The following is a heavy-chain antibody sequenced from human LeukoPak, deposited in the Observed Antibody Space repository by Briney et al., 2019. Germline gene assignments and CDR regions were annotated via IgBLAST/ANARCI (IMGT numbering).Heavy chain of an antibody. Sequence: RASVKVSCKASGYTFTSYGISWVRQAPGQGLEWMGWISAYNGNTNYAQKLQGRVTMTTDTSTSTAYMELRSLRSDDTAVYYCASGERLGYYGSGSYFYFDYWGQGTLVTVSS. CDR1: GYTFTSYG. CDR2: ISAYNGNT. CDR3: ASGERLGYYGSGSYFYFDY. D-gene: IGHD3-10*01. J-gene: IGHJ4*02. V-gene: IGHV1-18*01.